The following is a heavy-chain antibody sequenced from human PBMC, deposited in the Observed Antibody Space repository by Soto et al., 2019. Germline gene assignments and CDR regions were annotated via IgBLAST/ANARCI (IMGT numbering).Heavy chain of an antibody. V-gene: IGHV3-30*18. CDR2: ISYDGSNK. J-gene: IGHJ4*02. Sequence: PGGALLLSCAASGFTFSIYGMHWVRQAPGKGLEWVAVISYDGSNKYYADSVKGRFTISRDNSKNTLYLQMNSLRAEDTAVYYCAKESLSQSYSSSWYKDYWGQGTLVTVSS. CDR1: GFTFSIYG. D-gene: IGHD6-13*01. CDR3: AKESLSQSYSSSWYKDY.